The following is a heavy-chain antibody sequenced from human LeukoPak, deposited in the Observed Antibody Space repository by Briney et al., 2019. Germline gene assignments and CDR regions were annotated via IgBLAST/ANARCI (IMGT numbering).Heavy chain of an antibody. CDR1: GFTFNSYA. J-gene: IGHJ4*02. Sequence: GGSLRLSCAASGFTFNSYAMNWVRQAPGKGLEWLSYISSRSGTISYADSVKGRFIISRDNAKNSLYLQLYSLRADDTAVYYCARDGTKYYDFWSGYPKRGDYFDYWGQGTLVTVSS. V-gene: IGHV3-48*01. CDR3: ARDGTKYYDFWSGYPKRGDYFDY. D-gene: IGHD3-3*01. CDR2: ISSRSGTI.